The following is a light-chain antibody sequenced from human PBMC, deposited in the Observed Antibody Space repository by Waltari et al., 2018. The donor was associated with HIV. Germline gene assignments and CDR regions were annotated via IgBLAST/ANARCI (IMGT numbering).Light chain of an antibody. CDR2: EVS. J-gene: IGLJ2*01. V-gene: IGLV2-23*02. CDR3: CSYAGSSTLI. Sequence: QSALTQPASVSASPGQSITISCTGTSSDVGSYNLVSWYQQNPDKAPKLMIYEVSKRPSGVSNRFSGSKSGNTASLTISGLQAEDEAAYYCCSYAGSSTLIFGGGTKLTVL. CDR1: SSDVGSYNL.